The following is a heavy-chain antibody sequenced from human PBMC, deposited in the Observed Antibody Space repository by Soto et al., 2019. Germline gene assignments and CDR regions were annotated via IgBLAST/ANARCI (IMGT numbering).Heavy chain of an antibody. CDR1: GYSISSGYF. Sequence: SETLSLTCGVSGYSISSGYFWGWIRQPPGKGLEWIGSMYQSGSTYYNPSLKSRVTISVDTSKNQFSLKLSSVTAADTAVYYCARDAGGPADYWGQGTLVTVSS. CDR3: ARDAGGPADY. J-gene: IGHJ4*02. D-gene: IGHD2-15*01. CDR2: MYQSGST. V-gene: IGHV4-38-2*02.